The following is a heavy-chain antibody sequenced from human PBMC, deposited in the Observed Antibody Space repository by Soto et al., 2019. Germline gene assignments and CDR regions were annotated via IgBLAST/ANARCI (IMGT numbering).Heavy chain of an antibody. Sequence: SVTLSLTCSVSGGSIGTYYWSWMGQPPGQGLEWIGYIYNSGSTNFNPSLKSRVTISVDTSKNHFSLKLSSVAAADTAVYYCARGGPVLSFYYMDVWGKGTTVT. CDR3: ARGGPVLSFYYMDV. V-gene: IGHV4-59*01. CDR2: IYNSGST. D-gene: IGHD2-15*01. J-gene: IGHJ6*03. CDR1: GGSIGTYY.